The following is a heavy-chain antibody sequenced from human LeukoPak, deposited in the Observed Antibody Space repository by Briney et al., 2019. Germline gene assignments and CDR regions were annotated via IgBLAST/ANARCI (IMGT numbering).Heavy chain of an antibody. J-gene: IGHJ3*02. D-gene: IGHD6-25*01. CDR3: ARDPGFSAFDI. CDR1: GFTFGRSW. Sequence: GGSLRLSCAASGFTFGRSWMTWVRQAPGKGLEFVANINQDGSGKNYVDFVRGRFTISRDNAKNSLYLQMNSLRAEDTAVYYCARDPGFSAFDIWGQGTMVTVSS. V-gene: IGHV3-7*01. CDR2: INQDGSGK.